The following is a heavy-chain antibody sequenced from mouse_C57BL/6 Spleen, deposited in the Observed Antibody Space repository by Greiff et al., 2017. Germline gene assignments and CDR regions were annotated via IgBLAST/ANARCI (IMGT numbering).Heavy chain of an antibody. J-gene: IGHJ2*01. V-gene: IGHV2-2*01. CDR1: GFSLTSYG. CDR2: IWSGGST. D-gene: IGHD2-2*01. CDR3: ARKGGYGFDY. Sequence: QVQLKESGPGLVQPSQSLSITCTVSGFSLTSYGVHWVRQSPGKGLEWLGVIWSGGSTDYNAAFISRRSISKDNSKSQVFFKMNSLQADDTAIYYCARKGGYGFDYWGQGTTLTVSS.